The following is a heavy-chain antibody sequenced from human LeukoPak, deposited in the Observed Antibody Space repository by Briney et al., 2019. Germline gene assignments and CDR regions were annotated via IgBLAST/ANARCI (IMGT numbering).Heavy chain of an antibody. J-gene: IGHJ6*02. D-gene: IGHD3-3*01. CDR1: GGSISSGGYY. CDR2: IYYSGST. CDR3: ASDSRVAVFGGPGMDV. Sequence: SQTLSLTCTVSGGSISSGGYYWSWIRQHPGKGLEWIGYIYYSGSTYYNPSLKSRVTISVDTSKNQFSLKLSSVTAADTAVYYCASDSRVAVFGGPGMDVWGQGTTVTVSS. V-gene: IGHV4-31*03.